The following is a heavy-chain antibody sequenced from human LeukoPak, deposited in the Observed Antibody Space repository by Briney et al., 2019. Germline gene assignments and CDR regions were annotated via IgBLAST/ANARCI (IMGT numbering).Heavy chain of an antibody. CDR3: ATYRQTSEFDP. CDR1: GIIVSSTY. V-gene: IGHV3-66*01. D-gene: IGHD1-14*01. Sequence: GGSLRLSCAASGIIVSSTYMSWVRQVPGKGLEWVPVIYSDGSTYYADSVKGRFIISRESPKNTLYLEMNSLRDEDTAVYYCATYRQTSEFDPWGQGTLVTVSS. CDR2: IYSDGST. J-gene: IGHJ5*02.